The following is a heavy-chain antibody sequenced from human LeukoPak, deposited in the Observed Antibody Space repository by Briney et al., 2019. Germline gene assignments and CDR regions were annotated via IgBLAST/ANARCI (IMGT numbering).Heavy chain of an antibody. CDR3: AKDLGSSWYGNYYFDY. V-gene: IGHV3-9*03. J-gene: IGHJ4*02. Sequence: GGSLRLSCAASGFTFDDYAMHWVRQAPGKGLEWVSGISWNSGSIGYADSVKGRFTISRDNAKNSLYLQMNSLRAEDMALYYCAKDLGSSWYGNYYFDYWGQGTPVTVSS. CDR2: ISWNSGSI. D-gene: IGHD6-13*01. CDR1: GFTFDDYA.